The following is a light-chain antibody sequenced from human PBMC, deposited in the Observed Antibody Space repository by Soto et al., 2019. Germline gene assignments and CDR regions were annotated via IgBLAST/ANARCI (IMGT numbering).Light chain of an antibody. CDR2: TAS. CDR3: QQSYSMPGT. J-gene: IGKJ1*01. V-gene: IGKV1-39*01. Sequence: DIQMTQSPSSLSASVGDRVTITCQASQDINNYLNWYQQKPGKAPKLLIYTASNVQSGVPSRISGSGSGTDFTLTISSLQPEDFATYYCQQSYSMPGTFGQGTKVEMK. CDR1: QDINNY.